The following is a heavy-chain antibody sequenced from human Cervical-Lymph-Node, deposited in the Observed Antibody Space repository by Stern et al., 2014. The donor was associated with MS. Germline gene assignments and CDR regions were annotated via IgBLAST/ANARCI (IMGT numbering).Heavy chain of an antibody. D-gene: IGHD2-15*01. CDR3: ARGLLGSENAFDI. CDR1: GYTFTSYG. J-gene: IGHJ3*02. Sequence: VQMVQSGAEVKKPGASVKVSCKASGYTFTSYGISWVRQATGQGLEWMGWISSGNGNTIDQQTRNGRVTSTTDTSTSTAYMELRSLRSDDTAVYYCARGLLGSENAFDIWGQGTMVTVSS. CDR2: ISSGNGNT. V-gene: IGHV1-18*01.